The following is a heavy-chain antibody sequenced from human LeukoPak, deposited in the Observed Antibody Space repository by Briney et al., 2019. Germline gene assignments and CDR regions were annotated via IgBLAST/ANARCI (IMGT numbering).Heavy chain of an antibody. V-gene: IGHV1-2*02. CDR2: INPNSGGT. CDR3: AREWGRDIVVVIAIKTLVD. Sequence: ASVKVSCKASGYTFTGYYMHWVRQAPGQGLEWMGWINPNSGGTNYAQKFQGRVNMTRDTSIRTAYMELSRLRSDDTAVYYCAREWGRDIVVVIAIKTLVDWGQGTLVTVSS. J-gene: IGHJ4*02. D-gene: IGHD2-21*01. CDR1: GYTFTGYY.